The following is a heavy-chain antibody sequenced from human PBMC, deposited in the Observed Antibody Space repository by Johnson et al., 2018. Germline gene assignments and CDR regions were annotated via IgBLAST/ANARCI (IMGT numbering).Heavy chain of an antibody. CDR2: ISINGGST. D-gene: IGHD2-15*01. CDR1: GFTFSSYA. Sequence: VQLVESGGGLVQPGGSLRLSCAASGFTFSSYAMHWVRQAPGKGLEYVSSISINGGSTYYATSVTGRFTISSDKSKTTLYLQMGSLRADDMAVYYCARDPDLVVPGAFDIWGQGTMVTVSS. V-gene: IGHV3-64*01. J-gene: IGHJ3*02. CDR3: ARDPDLVVPGAFDI.